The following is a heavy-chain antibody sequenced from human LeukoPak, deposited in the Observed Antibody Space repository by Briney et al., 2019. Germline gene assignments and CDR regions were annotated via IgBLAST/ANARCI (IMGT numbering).Heavy chain of an antibody. CDR3: ARGPSAFVYYYMDV. CDR2: INHSGST. CDR1: GGSFSGYY. V-gene: IGHV4-34*01. Sequence: SETLSLTCAVSGGSFSGYYWSWIRQPPGKGLEWIGEINHSGSTNYNPSLKSRVTISVDTSQNQFSLKLSSVTAADTAVYYCARGPSAFVYYYMDVWGKGTTVTVSS. J-gene: IGHJ6*03. D-gene: IGHD3-3*01.